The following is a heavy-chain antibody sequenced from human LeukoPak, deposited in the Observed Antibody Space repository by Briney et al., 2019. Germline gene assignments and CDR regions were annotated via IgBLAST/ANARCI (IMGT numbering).Heavy chain of an antibody. J-gene: IGHJ5*02. Sequence: ASVTVSFKASVYTFTSYDINWVRQATGQGLEWMGWMNPNSGNTGYAQKFQGRVTMTRNTSISTAYMELSSLRSEDTAVYYCARGARCCSGGSCYSCPNWFDPWGQGTLVTVSS. CDR2: MNPNSGNT. D-gene: IGHD2-15*01. V-gene: IGHV1-8*01. CDR3: ARGARCCSGGSCYSCPNWFDP. CDR1: VYTFTSYD.